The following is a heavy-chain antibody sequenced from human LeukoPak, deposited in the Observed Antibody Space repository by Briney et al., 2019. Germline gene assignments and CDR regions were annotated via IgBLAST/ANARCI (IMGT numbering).Heavy chain of an antibody. V-gene: IGHV3-48*02. CDR2: ISSSGNTI. J-gene: IGHJ5*02. CDR3: ARDGYSYGYAGWFDP. CDR1: KFTFGDYG. D-gene: IGHD5-18*01. Sequence: GGSLRLSCIASKFTFGDYGMNWVRQAPGKGLEWVSFISSSGNTIYYTDSVKGRFTISRDNAKNSVNLQMSSLREEDTAVYYCARDGYSYGYAGWFDPWGQGTLVTVSS.